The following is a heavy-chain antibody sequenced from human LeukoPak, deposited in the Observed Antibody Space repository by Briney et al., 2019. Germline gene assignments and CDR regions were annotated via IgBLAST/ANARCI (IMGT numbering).Heavy chain of an antibody. CDR3: AQKAPFSPGYSQN. V-gene: IGHV4-59*01. CDR1: GGSINSFY. D-gene: IGHD2/OR15-2a*01. CDR2: IFHSGTT. J-gene: IGHJ1*01. Sequence: ETLSLTCTVSGGSINSFYWTWIRQPPGKGLECIGYIFHSGTTNINPSLKSRVTISVDTSKNQFSPILSSVTAADTAMYYCAQKAPFSPGYSQNWGQGTLVTVSS.